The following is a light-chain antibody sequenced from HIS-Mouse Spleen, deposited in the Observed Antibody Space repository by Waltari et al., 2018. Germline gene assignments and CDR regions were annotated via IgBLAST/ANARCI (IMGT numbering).Light chain of an antibody. J-gene: IGLJ1*01. V-gene: IGLV1-44*01. CDR3: AAWDDSLNGNYV. CDR2: STN. CDR1: SSNIVSNT. Sequence: QSVLTQPPSASGTPGQRVTISCSGSSSNIVSNTVNWYQQLPGTAPKLLIYSTNQRPSGVPDRFSGSKSGTSASLAISGLQSEDEADYYCAAWDDSLNGNYVFGTGTKVTVL.